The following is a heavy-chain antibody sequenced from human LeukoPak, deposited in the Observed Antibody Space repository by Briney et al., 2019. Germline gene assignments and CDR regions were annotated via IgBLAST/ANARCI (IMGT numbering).Heavy chain of an antibody. J-gene: IGHJ4*02. CDR3: ARSLNFASPMTFDY. CDR1: GYTFTGYY. CDR2: INPNSGGT. Sequence: GASVKVSCKASGYTFTGYYMHWVRQAPGQGLEWMGWINPNSGGTNYAQKFQGRVTMTRDTSISTAYMELSRLRSDDTAMYYCARSLNFASPMTFDYWGQGTLVTVSS. D-gene: IGHD3-16*01. V-gene: IGHV1-2*02.